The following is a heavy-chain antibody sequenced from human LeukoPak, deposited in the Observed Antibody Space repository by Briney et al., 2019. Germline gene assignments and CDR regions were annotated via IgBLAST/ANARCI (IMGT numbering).Heavy chain of an antibody. CDR2: IYYSGST. D-gene: IGHD6-13*01. CDR3: ARQQQLVPWCLEH. CDR1: GGSISNYY. J-gene: IGHJ5*02. V-gene: IGHV4-59*08. Sequence: SETLSLTCTVSGGSISNYYWSWIRQPPGKGLEWIGYIYYSGSTNYNPSLKRRVTISLDTSKNQFSLNLSSVTDADTAVYYCARQQQLVPWCLEHWGQGTLVTVSS.